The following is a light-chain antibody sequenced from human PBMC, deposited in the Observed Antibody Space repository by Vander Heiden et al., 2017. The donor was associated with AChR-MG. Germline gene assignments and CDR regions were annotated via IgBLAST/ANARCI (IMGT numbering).Light chain of an antibody. CDR3: QQYYVTPRT. Sequence: DIQMTPSPSSLSASVGDRVTITCRASQGISNSLAWYQQKPGKAPKLLLFAASRLESGVPSRFSGSGSGTYYTLTISSLQPEDFATYYCQQYYVTPRTFGQGTKVEI. V-gene: IGKV1-NL1*01. J-gene: IGKJ1*01. CDR2: AAS. CDR1: QGISNS.